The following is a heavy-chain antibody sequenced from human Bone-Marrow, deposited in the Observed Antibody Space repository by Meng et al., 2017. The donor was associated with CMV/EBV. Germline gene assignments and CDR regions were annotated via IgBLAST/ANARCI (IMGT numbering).Heavy chain of an antibody. Sequence: QVQLQQWGAGLLKPSGTLSLTCAVYGGPFSGYYWSWIRQPPGKGLEWIGEINHSGSTNYNPSLKSRVTISVDTSKNQFSLKLSSVTAADTAVYYCARADTEGGYFDYWGQGTLVTVSS. V-gene: IGHV4-34*01. D-gene: IGHD1-14*01. CDR1: GGPFSGYY. CDR2: INHSGST. J-gene: IGHJ4*02. CDR3: ARADTEGGYFDY.